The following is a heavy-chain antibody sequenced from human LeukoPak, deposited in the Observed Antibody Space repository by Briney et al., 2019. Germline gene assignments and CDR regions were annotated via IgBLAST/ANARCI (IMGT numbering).Heavy chain of an antibody. CDR1: GFTFSSYS. CDR2: ISSSSTII. J-gene: IGHJ4*02. D-gene: IGHD5-24*01. Sequence: GGSLRLSCAASGFTFSSYSMNWVRQAPGKGLEWVSYISSSSTIIYYADSVKGRFTISRDNAKNSLHLQMNSLRAEDTAIHYCARDTFQTWLQFFASDYWGQGTLVTVSS. CDR3: ARDTFQTWLQFFASDY. V-gene: IGHV3-48*01.